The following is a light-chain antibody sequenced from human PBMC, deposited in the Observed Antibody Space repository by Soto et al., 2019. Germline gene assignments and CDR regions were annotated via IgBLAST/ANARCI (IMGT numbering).Light chain of an antibody. V-gene: IGKV3-11*01. Sequence: EIVLTQSPATLSLSPGERATLSCRASQSVSSYLAWYQHKPGQAPRLLIYEASNRATGIPARFSGSGSGTDFPLTISSLEPEDFAIYYCQQRSNGPSYTFGQGTKLEI. CDR1: QSVSSY. CDR2: EAS. J-gene: IGKJ2*01. CDR3: QQRSNGPSYT.